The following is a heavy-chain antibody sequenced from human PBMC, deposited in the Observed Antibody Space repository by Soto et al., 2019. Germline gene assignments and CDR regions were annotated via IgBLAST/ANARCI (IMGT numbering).Heavy chain of an antibody. CDR1: GFTFSSYG. CDR2: ISYDGSNK. J-gene: IGHJ6*02. V-gene: IGHV3-30*18. D-gene: IGHD6-6*01. CDR3: ANTPIPISSIAARPDPGVYYYYGMDV. Sequence: QVQLVESGGGVVQPGRSLRLSCAASGFTFSSYGMHWVRQAPGKGLEWVAVISYDGSNKYYADSVKGRFTISRDNSKNTLYLQMNSLRAEDTAVYYCANTPIPISSIAARPDPGVYYYYGMDVWGQGTTVTVSS.